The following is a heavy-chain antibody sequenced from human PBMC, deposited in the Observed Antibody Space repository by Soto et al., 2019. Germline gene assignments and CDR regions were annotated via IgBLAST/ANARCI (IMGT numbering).Heavy chain of an antibody. CDR1: GFSLSTTGVG. J-gene: IGHJ4*02. D-gene: IGHD3-16*01. CDR3: AHRGGATVGLYYFDY. CDR2: IYWHDDE. Sequence: SGPTLVNPTQPLTLTCTFSGFSLSTTGVGVSWIRQPPGKALEWLALIYWHDDERYSPSLKSRLTITKDTSKNQVVLTMTNMDPVDTATYYCAHRGGATVGLYYFDYWGQGALVTVSS. V-gene: IGHV2-5*01.